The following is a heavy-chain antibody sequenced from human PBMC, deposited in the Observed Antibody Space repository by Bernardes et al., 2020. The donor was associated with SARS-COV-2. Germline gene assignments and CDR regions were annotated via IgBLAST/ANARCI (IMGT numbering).Heavy chain of an antibody. J-gene: IGHJ3*02. CDR2: LYRGGST. CDR1: GFTVSSTY. D-gene: IGHD1-7*01. CDR3: ARDQLELDAFDI. V-gene: IGHV3-53*01. Sequence: GGSLRLSCAASGFTVSSTYMSWVRQAPGTGLAWVSVLYRGGSTYYADSVKGRFTISRDNSKNTLYLQMNSLRAEDTAVYYCARDQLELDAFDIWGQGTMVTGSA.